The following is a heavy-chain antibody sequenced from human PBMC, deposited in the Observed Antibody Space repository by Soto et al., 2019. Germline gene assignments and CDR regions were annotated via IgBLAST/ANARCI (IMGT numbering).Heavy chain of an antibody. Sequence: PGESLKISCKGSGYSFTSYWIGWVRQMPGKGLEWMGIIYPGDSDTRYSPSFQGQVTISADKSISTAYLQWSSLKASDTAMYYCARGVVVVPAAMVDWFDPWGQGTLVTAPQ. CDR3: ARGVVVVPAAMVDWFDP. CDR2: IYPGDSDT. J-gene: IGHJ5*02. D-gene: IGHD2-2*01. V-gene: IGHV5-51*01. CDR1: GYSFTSYW.